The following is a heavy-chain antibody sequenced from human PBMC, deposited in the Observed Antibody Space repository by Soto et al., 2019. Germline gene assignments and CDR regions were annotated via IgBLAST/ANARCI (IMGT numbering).Heavy chain of an antibody. CDR2: IKQDGSEK. CDR1: GFTFSSYW. CDR3: ARDNSGATIYFDY. Sequence: GGSLRLSCAASGFTFSSYWMSWVRQAPGKGLEWVANIKQDGSEKYYVDSVKGRFTISRDNAKNSLYLQMNSLRAEDTAVYYCARDNSGATIYFDYWGQGTLVTVSS. V-gene: IGHV3-7*01. J-gene: IGHJ4*02. D-gene: IGHD5-12*01.